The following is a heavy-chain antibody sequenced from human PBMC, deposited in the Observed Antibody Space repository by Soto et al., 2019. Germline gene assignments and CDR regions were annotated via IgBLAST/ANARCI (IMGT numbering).Heavy chain of an antibody. Sequence: QVQLQESGPGLVKPSQTPSLTCTVSGGSISSGGYYWSWIRQHPGKGLEWIGYIYYSGSTYYNPSLKSRVTISVDTSKNQFSLKLSSVTAADTAVYYCARDSGYGSGTFDYWGQGTLVTVSS. CDR2: IYYSGST. V-gene: IGHV4-31*03. D-gene: IGHD3-10*01. CDR1: GGSISSGGYY. CDR3: ARDSGYGSGTFDY. J-gene: IGHJ4*02.